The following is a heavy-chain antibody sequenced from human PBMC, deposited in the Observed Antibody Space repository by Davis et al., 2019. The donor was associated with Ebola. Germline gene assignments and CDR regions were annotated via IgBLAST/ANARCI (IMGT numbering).Heavy chain of an antibody. V-gene: IGHV7-4-1*02. Sequence: AASVKVSCKASGYTFTSYAMNWVRQAPGQGLEWMGWINTNTGSPTYAQGFTGRFVFSLDTSVSTAYLQISSLKAEDTAVYYCARDFGYSSSWHAPWGHGNYYYYGMDVWGKGTTVTVSS. J-gene: IGHJ6*04. D-gene: IGHD6-13*01. CDR3: ARDFGYSSSWHAPWGHGNYYYYGMDV. CDR1: GYTFTSYA. CDR2: INTNTGSP.